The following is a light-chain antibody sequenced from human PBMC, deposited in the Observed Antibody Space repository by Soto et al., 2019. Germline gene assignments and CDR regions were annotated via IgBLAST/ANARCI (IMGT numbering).Light chain of an antibody. J-gene: IGLJ1*01. CDR3: NSYISSNTRV. Sequence: QSTLTQPASVSGSAGQSITISCTGTSSDVGGYSRVSWYQHHPGKAPKLMIYEVSDRPSGVSNRFSGSKSGNTASLTISGLQAEDEADYYCNSYISSNTRVFGTGTKVTVL. CDR1: SSDVGGYSR. V-gene: IGLV2-14*01. CDR2: EVS.